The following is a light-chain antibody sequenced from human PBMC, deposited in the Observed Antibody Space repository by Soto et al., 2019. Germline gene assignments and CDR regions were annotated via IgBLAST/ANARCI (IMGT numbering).Light chain of an antibody. CDR3: SSYTSSSTL. CDR1: SRDVDGYNP. CDR2: DVS. V-gene: IGLV2-14*01. J-gene: IGLJ1*01. Sequence: QSALTQPASVSGSPGQSITISCTGTSRDVDGYNPVSWHQQRPGKAPKLMVYDVSNRPSGVSNRFSGSKSGNTASLTISGLQAEDEADYYCSSYTSSSTLFGTGTKLTVL.